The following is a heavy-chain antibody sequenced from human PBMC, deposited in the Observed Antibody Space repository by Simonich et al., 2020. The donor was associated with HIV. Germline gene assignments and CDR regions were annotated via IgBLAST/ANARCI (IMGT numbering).Heavy chain of an antibody. CDR3: ARVPLSRAGVYFDY. V-gene: IGHV4-38-2*01. Sequence: QVQLQESGPGLVKPSETLSLTCAVSGYSISSDYYWGWIRQPPGKGLEWIGSIYHSGRTYYNPSRKSRGTRSVDTSNEQFSLKVNSVTAADTAVDYCARVPLSRAGVYFDYWGQGTLVTVSS. CDR2: IYHSGRT. D-gene: IGHD6-6*01. CDR1: GYSISSDYY. J-gene: IGHJ4*02.